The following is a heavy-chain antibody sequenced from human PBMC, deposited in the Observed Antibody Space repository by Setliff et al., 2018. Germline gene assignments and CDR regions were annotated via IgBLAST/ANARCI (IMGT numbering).Heavy chain of an antibody. D-gene: IGHD4-17*01. CDR1: GGSVDRDY. Sequence: LSLTCSVSGGSVDRDYWSWIRQPPGKGLEWIGYIYYSGRTNYNPSLRSRVTISVDTSKNQFSLKVSSVTAADTAVYYCARHENDYGDYDDAFDIWGQGTMVTVSS. J-gene: IGHJ3*02. CDR3: ARHENDYGDYDDAFDI. V-gene: IGHV4-59*08. CDR2: IYYSGRT.